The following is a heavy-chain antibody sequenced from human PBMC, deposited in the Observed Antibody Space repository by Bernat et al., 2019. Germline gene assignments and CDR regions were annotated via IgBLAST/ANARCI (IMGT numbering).Heavy chain of an antibody. CDR1: GGTFSSYT. V-gene: IGHV1-69*08. D-gene: IGHD3-22*01. Sequence: QVQLVQSGAEVKKPGSSVKVSCKASGGTFSSYTISWVRQAPGQGLEWMGRIIPILGIANYAQKFQGRVTITADKSTSTAYMELSSLRSEDTAVYYCARDPTYYYDSSGYYNAFDIWGQRTMVTVSS. CDR2: IIPILGIA. CDR3: ARDPTYYYDSSGYYNAFDI. J-gene: IGHJ3*02.